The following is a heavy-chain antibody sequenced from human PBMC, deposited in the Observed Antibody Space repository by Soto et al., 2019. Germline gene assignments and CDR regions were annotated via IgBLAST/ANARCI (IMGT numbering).Heavy chain of an antibody. CDR3: ARDSSGYLNWFDP. D-gene: IGHD3-22*01. V-gene: IGHV3-48*01. CDR1: GFTFSSYS. CDR2: ISSSSNTI. J-gene: IGHJ5*02. Sequence: PGGSLRLSCAASGFTFSSYSMNWVRQAPGKGLEWVSYISSSSNTIYYADSVKGRFTISRDNAKNSLYLQMNSLRAEDTAVYYCARDSSGYLNWFDPWGQGTLVTVSS.